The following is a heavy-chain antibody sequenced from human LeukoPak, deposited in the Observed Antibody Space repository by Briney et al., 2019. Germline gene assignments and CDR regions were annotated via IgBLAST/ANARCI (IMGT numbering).Heavy chain of an antibody. J-gene: IGHJ4*02. CDR2: IIPILGIA. Sequence: SVKVSCKASGGTFSSYAISWVRQAPGQGLEWMGRIIPILGIANYAQKFQGRVTITADKSTSTAYMELSSLRSEDTAVYYCARGGIAVAGLDYWGQGTLVTVSS. CDR1: GGTFSSYA. CDR3: ARGGIAVAGLDY. V-gene: IGHV1-69*04. D-gene: IGHD6-19*01.